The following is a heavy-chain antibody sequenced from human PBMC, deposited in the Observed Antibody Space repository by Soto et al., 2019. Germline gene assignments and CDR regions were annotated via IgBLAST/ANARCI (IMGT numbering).Heavy chain of an antibody. V-gene: IGHV4-59*03. CDR3: ERLGLTGPPVQYHHYGLHF. CDR2: IYHSGAT. J-gene: IGHJ6*02. CDR1: GGSITGYY. D-gene: IGHD3-9*01. Sequence: SETLSLTCTVSGGSITGYYWSWIRQPPGKGLEFIGYIYHSGATEYTPSIKSRVTISVEKSENQFSLQMRSVSAEDTAMYFSERLGLTGPPVQYHHYGLHFWG.